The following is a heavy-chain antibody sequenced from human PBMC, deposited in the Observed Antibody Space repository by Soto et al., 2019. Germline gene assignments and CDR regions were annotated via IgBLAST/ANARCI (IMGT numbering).Heavy chain of an antibody. D-gene: IGHD3-3*01. J-gene: IGHJ4*02. Sequence: PSETLSLTCTVSGGSISSGGYYWSWIRQHPGKGLEWIGYIYYSGSTYYNPSLKSRVTISVDTSKNQFSLKLSSVTAADTAVYYCARANYDFGSGPQNCYFDYWGQGTLVTVSS. CDR1: GGSISSGGYY. CDR3: ARANYDFGSGPQNCYFDY. CDR2: IYYSGST. V-gene: IGHV4-31*03.